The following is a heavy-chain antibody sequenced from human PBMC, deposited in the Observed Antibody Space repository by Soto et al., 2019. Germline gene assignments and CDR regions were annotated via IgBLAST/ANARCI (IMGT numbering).Heavy chain of an antibody. Sequence: AGGSLRLSCAASGFTFDDYAMHWVRQVPGKGLEWVPGINWNSGSIGYGDSVKGRFAISRDNAKNSLHLQMNSLSAEDTAFYYCVKDESINWYSGHFRHWGQGTLVTVSS. D-gene: IGHD6-13*01. CDR1: GFTFDDYA. CDR2: INWNSGSI. CDR3: VKDESINWYSGHFRH. V-gene: IGHV3-9*01. J-gene: IGHJ1*01.